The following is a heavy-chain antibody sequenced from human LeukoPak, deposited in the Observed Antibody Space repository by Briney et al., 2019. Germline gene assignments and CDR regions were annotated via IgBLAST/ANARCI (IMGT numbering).Heavy chain of an antibody. CDR2: IIPIFGTA. CDR3: ASTTVTTRPRYFQH. Sequence: ASVKVSCKASGGTFSSYAISWVRQAPGQGLEWMGGIIPIFGTANYAQKFQGRVTITADESTSTAYMELSSLRSEDTAVYYCASTTVTTRPRYFQHWGQGTLVTVSS. D-gene: IGHD4-17*01. V-gene: IGHV1-69*13. CDR1: GGTFSSYA. J-gene: IGHJ1*01.